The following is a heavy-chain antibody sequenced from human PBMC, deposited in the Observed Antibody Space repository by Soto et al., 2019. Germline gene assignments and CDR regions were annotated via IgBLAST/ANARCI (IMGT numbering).Heavy chain of an antibody. CDR3: ARVRMEPAAGWYFDL. J-gene: IGHJ2*01. Sequence: EVQLVESGGGLVQPGGSLRLSCAASGFTFSDHYMDWVRQAPGKGLEWVGRTRNKADSYTTEYAASVKGRFSISRDDSKNSLYLQMNSLNTEDTAVYYCARVRMEPAAGWYFDLWGRGTLVTVSS. D-gene: IGHD2-2*01. CDR1: GFTFSDHY. V-gene: IGHV3-72*01. CDR2: TRNKADSYTT.